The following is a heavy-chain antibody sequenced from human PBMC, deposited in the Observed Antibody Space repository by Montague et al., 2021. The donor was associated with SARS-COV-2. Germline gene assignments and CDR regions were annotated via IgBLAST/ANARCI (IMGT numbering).Heavy chain of an antibody. Sequence: SETLSLTCAVHGGSFSTYSWNWIRQPPGKGLEWIGEIHHGGSTNXNPSLRSRVTISADTSKNQFSLKLTSVAAADTAVYYCARLGDGVVPSPFLGVGPYYSYYYMDVLGKGTTVTVSS. CDR1: GGSFSTYS. J-gene: IGHJ6*03. D-gene: IGHD2-15*01. CDR3: ARLGDGVVPSPFLGVGPYYSYYYMDV. V-gene: IGHV4-34*01. CDR2: IHHGGST.